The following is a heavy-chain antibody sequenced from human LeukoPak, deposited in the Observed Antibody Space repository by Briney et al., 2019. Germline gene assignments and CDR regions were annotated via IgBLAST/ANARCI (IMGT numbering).Heavy chain of an antibody. V-gene: IGHV4-34*01. CDR3: ARATKPVVYDSRGYNYS. CDR2: IKHRGST. CDR1: GGSFSGYY. Sequence: SETLSLACAVYGGSFSGYYCSSIRQPPGKGLEWIGEIKHRGSTTYNPSLKSRVTTSVDTSKNQFSLKLSSVTAADTAVYYCARATKPVVYDSRGYNYSWGPGTLVTVSS. D-gene: IGHD3-22*01. J-gene: IGHJ4*02.